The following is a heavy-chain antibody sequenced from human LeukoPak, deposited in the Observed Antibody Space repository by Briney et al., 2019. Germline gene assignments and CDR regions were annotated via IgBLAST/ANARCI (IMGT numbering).Heavy chain of an antibody. CDR1: GFTFSSYD. D-gene: IGHD6-25*01. CDR3: ARVLTARSGGYDAFDI. V-gene: IGHV3-13*01. CDR2: IGTAGDT. J-gene: IGHJ3*02. Sequence: GGSLRLSCAASGFTFSSYDMHWVRQATGKGLEWVSAIGTAGDTYYPGSVKGRFTISRENAKNSSYLQMNSLRAGDTAVYYCARVLTARSGGYDAFDIWGQGTMVTVSS.